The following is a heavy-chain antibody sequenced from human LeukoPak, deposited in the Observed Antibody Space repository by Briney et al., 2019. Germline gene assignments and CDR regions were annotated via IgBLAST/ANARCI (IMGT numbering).Heavy chain of an antibody. V-gene: IGHV3-13*01. J-gene: IGHJ6*02. CDR2: IGTLGDT. CDR1: GFTSSTYD. D-gene: IGHD3-16*01. Sequence: GGSLRLSCAASGFTSSTYDMHWVRQVTGKGLEWVSAIGTLGDTYYPGSVKGRFTISRENAKDSLYLQMYSLRVGDTAIYYCAREVLNAPFGPGQGGLDVWGQGTTVTVSS. CDR3: AREVLNAPFGPGQGGLDV.